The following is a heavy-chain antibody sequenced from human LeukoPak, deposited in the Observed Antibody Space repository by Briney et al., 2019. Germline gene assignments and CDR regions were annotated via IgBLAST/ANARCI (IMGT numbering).Heavy chain of an antibody. CDR2: IYTSGST. Sequence: SQTLSLTCTVSGGSISSGSYYWSWIRQPAGKGLEWIGRIYTSGSTNYNPSLKSRVTISVDTSKNQFSLKLSSVTAADTAVYYCARGNWQQLVSDYWGQGTLVTVSS. V-gene: IGHV4-61*02. D-gene: IGHD6-13*01. J-gene: IGHJ4*02. CDR3: ARGNWQQLVSDY. CDR1: GGSISSGSYY.